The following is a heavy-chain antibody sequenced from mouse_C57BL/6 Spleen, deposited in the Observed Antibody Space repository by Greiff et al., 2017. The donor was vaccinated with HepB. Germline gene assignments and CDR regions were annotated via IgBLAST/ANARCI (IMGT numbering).Heavy chain of an antibody. Sequence: QVQLQQPGAELVKPGASVKMSCKASGYTFTSYWITWVKQRPGQGLERIGDIYPGSGSTNYNEKFKSKATLTVDTSSSTAYMQLSSLTSEDSAVYYCARSDGSFSYYAMDYWGQGTSVTVSS. CDR1: GYTFTSYW. V-gene: IGHV1-55*01. J-gene: IGHJ4*01. CDR3: ARSDGSFSYYAMDY. D-gene: IGHD1-1*01. CDR2: IYPGSGST.